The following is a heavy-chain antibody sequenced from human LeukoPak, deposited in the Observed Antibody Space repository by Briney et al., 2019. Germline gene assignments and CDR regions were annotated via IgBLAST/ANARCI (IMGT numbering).Heavy chain of an antibody. Sequence: GGSLGLSCAASGFTFSSYSMNWVRQAPGKGLEWVSSISSSSSYIYYADSVKGRFTISRDNAKNSLYLQMNSLRAEDTAVYYCAKLGAAAGKYGSAFDIWGQGTMVTVSS. CDR3: AKLGAAAGKYGSAFDI. CDR2: ISSSSSYI. D-gene: IGHD6-13*01. J-gene: IGHJ3*02. CDR1: GFTFSSYS. V-gene: IGHV3-21*01.